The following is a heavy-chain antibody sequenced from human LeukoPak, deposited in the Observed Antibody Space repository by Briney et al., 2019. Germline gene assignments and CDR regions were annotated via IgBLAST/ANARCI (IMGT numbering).Heavy chain of an antibody. D-gene: IGHD3-10*01. CDR1: GYTFTGYY. CDR2: INPNSGGT. Sequence: ASVTVSCKASGYTFTGYYMHWVRQAPGQGLEWMGWINPNSGGTNYAQKFQGRVTMTRDTSISTAYMELSRLRSDDTAVYYCAREDIYYYGSGSSHFNWFDPWGQGTLVTVSS. J-gene: IGHJ5*02. V-gene: IGHV1-2*02. CDR3: AREDIYYYGSGSSHFNWFDP.